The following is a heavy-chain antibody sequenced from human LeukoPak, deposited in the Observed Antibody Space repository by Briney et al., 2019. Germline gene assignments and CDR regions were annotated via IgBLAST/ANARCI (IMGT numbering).Heavy chain of an antibody. CDR3: VKDWSRWAFDI. CDR1: GFTFSSYA. CDR2: ISGGST. J-gene: IGHJ3*02. D-gene: IGHD3-3*01. V-gene: IGHV3-23*01. Sequence: GGSLRLSCAASGFTFSSYAMSGVRQAPGKGLEWVSAISGGSTYYADSVKGRFTIFRDDSKNILYLQMNSLRAEDMAVYYCVKDWSRWAFDIWGQGTMVTVSS.